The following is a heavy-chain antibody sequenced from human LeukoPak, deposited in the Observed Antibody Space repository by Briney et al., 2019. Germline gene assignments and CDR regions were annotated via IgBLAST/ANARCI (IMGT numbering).Heavy chain of an antibody. Sequence: SETLSLTCTVSGGSISSGSYYWSWIRQPAGKGLEWIGRIYTSGSTNYNPSLKSRVTISVDTSKNQFSLKLSSVTAADTAVYYCARVDLSLGGATNEAFDIWGQGTMVTVSS. CDR3: ARVDLSLGGATNEAFDI. D-gene: IGHD1-26*01. J-gene: IGHJ3*02. CDR1: GGSISSGSYY. V-gene: IGHV4-61*02. CDR2: IYTSGST.